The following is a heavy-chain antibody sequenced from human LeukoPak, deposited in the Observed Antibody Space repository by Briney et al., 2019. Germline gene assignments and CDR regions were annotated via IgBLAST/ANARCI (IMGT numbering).Heavy chain of an antibody. V-gene: IGHV4-34*01. D-gene: IGHD3-22*01. J-gene: IGHJ4*02. CDR3: ARGQRLHYDSSGYKALSY. CDR2: INHSGST. CDR1: GGSFSGYY. Sequence: SETLSLTCAVYGGSFSGYYWSWIRQPPGKGLEWIGEINHSGSTNYNPSLKSRVTISVDTSKNQFSLKLRSVTAADTAVYYCARGQRLHYDSSGYKALSYWGQGTLVTVSS.